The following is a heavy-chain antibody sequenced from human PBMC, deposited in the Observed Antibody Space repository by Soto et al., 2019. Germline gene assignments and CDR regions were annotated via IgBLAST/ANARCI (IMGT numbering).Heavy chain of an antibody. CDR3: AKDAAGYSESFYFAY. V-gene: IGHV3-23*01. D-gene: IGHD3-10*01. CDR1: GFTFSSYA. CDR2: ISDSGGST. J-gene: IGHJ4*02. Sequence: DVQRLESGGGLVQPGGSLRLSCAASGFTFSSYAMSWVRQAPGKGLEWVSAISDSGGSTYYADSGRGRFTISSDNSKNPLYLEIDSLINEDTAVYYCAKDAAGYSESFYFAYWGQGSLVTVSS.